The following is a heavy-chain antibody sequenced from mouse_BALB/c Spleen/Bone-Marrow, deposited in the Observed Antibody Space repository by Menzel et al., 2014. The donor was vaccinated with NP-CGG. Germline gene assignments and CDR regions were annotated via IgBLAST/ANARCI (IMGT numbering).Heavy chain of an antibody. V-gene: IGHV1-69*01. D-gene: IGHD2-4*01. Sequence: QVHVKQSGTELVMLGASVKMSCKASGYAFTDRWIHWVKQRPGQGLEWIGAIDTSDSYTNYNQKFKGKATLTVDESSSTAYIHLSSLTSEDSAVYYCARGGDDFSLDYWGQRTSVTVSS. CDR1: GYAFTDRW. CDR3: ARGGDDFSLDY. J-gene: IGHJ4*01. CDR2: IDTSDSYT.